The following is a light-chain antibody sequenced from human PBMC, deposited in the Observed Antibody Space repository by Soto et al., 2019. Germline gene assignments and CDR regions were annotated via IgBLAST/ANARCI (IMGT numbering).Light chain of an antibody. V-gene: IGLV2-23*01. CDR1: INDIGSYDL. J-gene: IGLJ2*01. Sequence: QSALTQPASVSGSPGQSISISCSGTINDIGSYDLVSWFQQYPGKAPKLLIYEDIHRSSGVSSRFSGSKSGSTASLTISGLQAEDEADYYCSSYTGSYSLVFGGGTKLTVL. CDR2: EDI. CDR3: SSYTGSYSLV.